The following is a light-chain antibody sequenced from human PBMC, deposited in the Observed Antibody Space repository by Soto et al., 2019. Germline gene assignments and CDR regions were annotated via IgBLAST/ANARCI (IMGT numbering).Light chain of an antibody. J-gene: IGKJ1*01. Sequence: EIVLTQSPATLSLSPGEGATLSCRASQSVSSYLAWYQQKPGQAPRLLIYDASNRATGIPARFSGRGAGTDFTLTISSLEPEEFAVYYCQQRSNWPVTFGLGTKVEV. V-gene: IGKV3-11*01. CDR3: QQRSNWPVT. CDR2: DAS. CDR1: QSVSSY.